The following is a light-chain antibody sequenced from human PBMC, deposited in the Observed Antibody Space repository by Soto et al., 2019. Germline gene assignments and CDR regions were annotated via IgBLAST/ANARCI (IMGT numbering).Light chain of an antibody. J-gene: IGLJ2*01. CDR1: SANIGAGYD. V-gene: IGLV1-40*01. Sequence: QSVLTQPPSVSGAPGQRVTISCTGSSANIGAGYDVHWYQQLPGTAPKLLIYGNSNRPSGVPDQFSGSKSGTSASLVITGLQAEDEADYYCQSYDSSLSGVVFGGGTKLNVL. CDR2: GNS. CDR3: QSYDSSLSGVV.